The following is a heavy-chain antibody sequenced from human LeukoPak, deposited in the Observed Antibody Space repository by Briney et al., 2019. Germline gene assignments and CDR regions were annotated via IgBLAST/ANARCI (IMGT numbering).Heavy chain of an antibody. Sequence: GRPLRLSCAASGFTFRAHSMHWVRQAPGKGLVWVSRINSDGSSTSYADSVKGRFTISRDNAKNTLYLQMNSLRAEDTAVYYCARALSSSYDYWGQGTLVTVSS. D-gene: IGHD6-6*01. CDR2: INSDGSST. CDR3: ARALSSSYDY. J-gene: IGHJ4*02. V-gene: IGHV3-74*01. CDR1: GFTFRAHS.